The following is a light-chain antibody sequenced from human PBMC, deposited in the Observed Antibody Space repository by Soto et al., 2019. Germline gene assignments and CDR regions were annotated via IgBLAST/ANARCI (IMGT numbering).Light chain of an antibody. V-gene: IGKV1-33*01. CDR3: QQYDNVPLP. J-gene: IGKJ4*01. CDR2: EAS. Sequence: DIQMTQSPSSLSASVGDRVTITCQASQDITNDLNWYQQKPGKAPKVLIYEASNLETGVPSRFSGSGSGTDFTFTISRLQPEDIATYFCQQYDNVPLPFGGWTKVEIK. CDR1: QDITND.